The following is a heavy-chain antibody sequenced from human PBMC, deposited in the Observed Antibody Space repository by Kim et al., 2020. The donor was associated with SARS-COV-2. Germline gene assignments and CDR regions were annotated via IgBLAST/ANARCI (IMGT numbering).Heavy chain of an antibody. CDR3: ARDRGRPGYGDTGFDY. Sequence: SETLSLTCTVSGGSISSYYWSWIRQPAGKGLEWIGRIYTSGSTNYNPSLKSRVTMSVDTSKNQFSLKLSSVTAADTAVYYCARDRGRPGYGDTGFDYWGQGTLVTVSS. J-gene: IGHJ4*02. V-gene: IGHV4-4*07. D-gene: IGHD4-17*01. CDR1: GGSISSYY. CDR2: IYTSGST.